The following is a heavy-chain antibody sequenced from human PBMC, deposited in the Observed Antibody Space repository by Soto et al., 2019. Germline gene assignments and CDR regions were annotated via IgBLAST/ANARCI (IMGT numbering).Heavy chain of an antibody. D-gene: IGHD1-26*01. Sequence: GGSLRLSCAASEFTFSSYAMHWVRQAPGKGLAWVAVISYGGSNKYYADSVKGRFTISRDNSKNTLYMQMNSLRAEDTAVYYCARGGRGASFDYWGQGTLVAVSS. CDR1: EFTFSSYA. J-gene: IGHJ4*02. V-gene: IGHV3-30-3*01. CDR2: ISYGGSNK. CDR3: ARGGRGASFDY.